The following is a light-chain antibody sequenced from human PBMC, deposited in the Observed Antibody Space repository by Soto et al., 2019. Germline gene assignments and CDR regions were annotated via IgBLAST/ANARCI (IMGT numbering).Light chain of an antibody. CDR3: AACDACLFF. Sequence: LTQPPSVSGYPGQRFTIPCSGSSSKFGKSIVSWSQQLQGRAPKVFVYGNTQRPLAVPVRFSSSKSATSASLDISGLLAEDEADYYCAACDACLFFFGPVT. CDR1: SSKFGKSI. V-gene: IGLV1-44*01. CDR2: GNT. J-gene: IGLJ1*01.